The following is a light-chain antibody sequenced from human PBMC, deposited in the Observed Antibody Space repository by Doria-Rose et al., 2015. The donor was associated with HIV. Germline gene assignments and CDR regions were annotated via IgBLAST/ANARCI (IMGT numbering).Light chain of an antibody. CDR1: QSVSTD. V-gene: IGKV3-15*01. J-gene: IGKJ5*01. CDR2: GAS. CDR3: HQYNNWPT. Sequence: DIVMTQTPETPSVSPGESATLSCRASQSVSTDLAWYQHKPGQAPRLLIWGASTRATGIPARFSGSGSGTEFTLTISSLQSEDFAIYFCHQYNNWPTFGQGTRLDIK.